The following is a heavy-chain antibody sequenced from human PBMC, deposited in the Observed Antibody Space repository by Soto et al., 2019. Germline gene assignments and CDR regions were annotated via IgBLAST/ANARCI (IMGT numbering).Heavy chain of an antibody. CDR3: ARDLGGSYYAPVDY. CDR2: FSAYNGNT. CDR1: GYTFTSYG. V-gene: IGHV1-18*01. D-gene: IGHD1-26*01. Sequence: QVQLVQSGAEVKKPGASVKVSCKASGYTFTSYGISWVRQAPGQGLEWMGWFSAYNGNTKYAQKLQGRVTTTTDTSTSTAYMERRSLRSDDTAVYYCARDLGGSYYAPVDYWGQGTLVTVSS. J-gene: IGHJ4*02.